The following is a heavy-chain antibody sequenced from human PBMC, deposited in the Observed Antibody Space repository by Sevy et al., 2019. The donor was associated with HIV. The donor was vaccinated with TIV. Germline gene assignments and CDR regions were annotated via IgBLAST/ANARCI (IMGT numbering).Heavy chain of an antibody. CDR3: ARGWIQLWTPDAFDI. Sequence: GGSLRLSCAASGFTFSDYYMSWIRQAPGKGLEWVSYISSSGSTIYYADSVKGRFTISRDNAKNSRYLQMNSLRAEDTAVYYCARGWIQLWTPDAFDIWGQGTMVTVSS. J-gene: IGHJ3*02. CDR1: GFTFSDYY. V-gene: IGHV3-11*01. D-gene: IGHD5-18*01. CDR2: ISSSGSTI.